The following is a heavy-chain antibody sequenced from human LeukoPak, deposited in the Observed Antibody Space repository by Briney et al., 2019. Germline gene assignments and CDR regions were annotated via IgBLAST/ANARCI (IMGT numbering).Heavy chain of an antibody. Sequence: GGSLRLSCAASGFTFDDYAMHWVRQAPGKGLEWVSGISWNSGSIGYADSVKGRFTISRDNAKNSLYLQMNSLRAEDTAVYYCAKKYGDYFDYWGQGTLVTVSS. CDR3: AKKYGDYFDY. D-gene: IGHD4-17*01. J-gene: IGHJ4*02. V-gene: IGHV3-9*01. CDR2: ISWNSGSI. CDR1: GFTFDDYA.